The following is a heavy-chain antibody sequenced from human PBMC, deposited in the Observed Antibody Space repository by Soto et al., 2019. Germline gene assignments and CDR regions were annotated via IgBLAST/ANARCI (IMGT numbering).Heavy chain of an antibody. Sequence: GGSLRLSCAASGFTFSNAWKSWVRQAPGKGLEWVGRIKSKTDGGTTDYAAPVKGRFTISRDDSKNTLYLQMNSLKTEDTAVYYCTTFTRSPAATYFQHWGQGTLVTVYS. D-gene: IGHD2-2*01. CDR1: GFTFSNAW. V-gene: IGHV3-15*01. CDR3: TTFTRSPAATYFQH. J-gene: IGHJ1*01. CDR2: IKSKTDGGTT.